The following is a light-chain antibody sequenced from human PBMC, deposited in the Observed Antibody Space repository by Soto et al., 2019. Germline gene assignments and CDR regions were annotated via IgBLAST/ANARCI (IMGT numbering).Light chain of an antibody. Sequence: DIQVTQSPAALSASVGDRVTITCRASESISNWLAWYQQKPGKAPKLLIYDASSLESGAPSRFSGSASGKELPLTISSLQPDDFATYYCQQYNSYSTFGQGTKVDI. CDR3: QQYNSYST. V-gene: IGKV1-5*01. J-gene: IGKJ1*01. CDR1: ESISNW. CDR2: DAS.